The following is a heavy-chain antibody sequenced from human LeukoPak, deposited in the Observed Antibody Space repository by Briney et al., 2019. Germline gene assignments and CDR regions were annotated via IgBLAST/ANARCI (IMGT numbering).Heavy chain of an antibody. Sequence: SETLSLTCTDSGGTISIYYWSRIRQPPRTRLEWIGYVYASGSTNYIPTLKSRVTISVDTSKNQYALKLSSVTAADTAVYYCARHSGGSLYNWFDPWGQGTLVTVSS. CDR1: GGTISIYY. CDR2: VYASGST. D-gene: IGHD2-15*01. CDR3: ARHSGGSLYNWFDP. J-gene: IGHJ5*02. V-gene: IGHV4-4*09.